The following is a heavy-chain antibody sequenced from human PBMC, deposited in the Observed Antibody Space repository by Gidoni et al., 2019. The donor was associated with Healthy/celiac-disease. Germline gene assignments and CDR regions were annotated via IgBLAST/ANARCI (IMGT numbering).Heavy chain of an antibody. CDR2: ISSSSSYI. D-gene: IGHD3-3*01. J-gene: IGHJ6*02. CDR1: GFTFRSDS. V-gene: IGHV3-21*01. CDR3: ARDRADFWTHYYYGMDV. Sequence: EVQLVESGGGLVKPGGSLRLSCEASGFTFRSDSMNWVRQAPGKGLEWVSSISSSSSYIYYADSVKGRFTISRDNVKNSLYLQMNSLRAEDTAVYYCARDRADFWTHYYYGMDVWGQGTTVTVSS.